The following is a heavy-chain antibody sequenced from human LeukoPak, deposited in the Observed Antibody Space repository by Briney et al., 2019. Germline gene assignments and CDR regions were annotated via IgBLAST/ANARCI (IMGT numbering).Heavy chain of an antibody. D-gene: IGHD3-9*01. Sequence: ASVKVSCKASGYTFTGYYMHWVRQAPGQGLEWMGWINPNSGGTNYAQKFQGRVTMTRDTSISTAYMELSRLRSDDTAVYYCARGGYDILTGSYYMDVWGKGTTVTVSS. V-gene: IGHV1-2*02. CDR1: GYTFTGYY. J-gene: IGHJ6*03. CDR3: ARGGYDILTGSYYMDV. CDR2: INPNSGGT.